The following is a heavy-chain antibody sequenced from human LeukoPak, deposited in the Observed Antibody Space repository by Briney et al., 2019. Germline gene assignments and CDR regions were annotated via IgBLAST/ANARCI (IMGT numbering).Heavy chain of an antibody. Sequence: SETLSLTCTVSGDSISRSTYYWAWIRQPPGKGLEWIGSVSYGRSPYFNPSLERRATISVDTSKNPFSLKMSSVTAADTAVYYCARSSGTGTFSYWGQGTLVTVSS. J-gene: IGHJ4*02. CDR2: VSYGRSP. D-gene: IGHD6-25*01. CDR1: GDSISRSTYY. V-gene: IGHV4-39*02. CDR3: ARSSGTGTFSY.